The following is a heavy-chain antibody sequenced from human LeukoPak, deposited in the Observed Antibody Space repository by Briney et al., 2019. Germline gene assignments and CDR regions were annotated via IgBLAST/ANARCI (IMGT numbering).Heavy chain of an antibody. D-gene: IGHD2-15*01. CDR3: AREDGYCSGGNCYSYFDS. CDR1: GFTFSHFW. CDR2: IKKTGSET. Sequence: GGSLRLSCAASGFTFSHFWMSWVRQAPGKGLEWVAYIKKTGSETYYVDSVKGRFTITRDNTRNSLFPQMYSLRAEDTAVYFCAREDGYCSGGNCYSYFDSWGQGTLVTVSS. V-gene: IGHV3-7*01. J-gene: IGHJ4*02.